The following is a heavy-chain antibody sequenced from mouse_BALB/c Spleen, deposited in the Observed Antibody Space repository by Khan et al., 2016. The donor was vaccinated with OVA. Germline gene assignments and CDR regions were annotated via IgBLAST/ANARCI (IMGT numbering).Heavy chain of an antibody. J-gene: IGHJ2*01. CDR2: IYPGSDNA. Sequence: QVQLQQSGPELVKPGASVKMSCKASGYTFTYYVITWVKQRTGQGLEWIGEIYPGSDNAYYNERFKGKATLTADKSSNTTHMPLSSLTSEDSAVYFCARGDGYYVYFDYWGQGTTLTVSS. D-gene: IGHD2-3*01. CDR3: ARGDGYYVYFDY. CDR1: GYTFTYYV. V-gene: IGHV1-81*01.